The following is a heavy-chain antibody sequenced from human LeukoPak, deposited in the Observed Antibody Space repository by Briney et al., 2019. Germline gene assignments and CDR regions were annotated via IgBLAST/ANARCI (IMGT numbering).Heavy chain of an antibody. Sequence: ASVKDSCRASGYTFTSTGICWVCQALGQRLERMGWICHYNGATTNTQTLPSGVTVTTDASTSTAYMELRTLRTDDTAMYFCARLRGGIYSSRDAFDIWGQGTMVTVSS. CDR2: ICHYNGAT. CDR3: ARLRGGIYSSRDAFDI. V-gene: IGHV1-18*01. CDR1: GYTFTSTG. D-gene: IGHD6-19*01. J-gene: IGHJ3*02.